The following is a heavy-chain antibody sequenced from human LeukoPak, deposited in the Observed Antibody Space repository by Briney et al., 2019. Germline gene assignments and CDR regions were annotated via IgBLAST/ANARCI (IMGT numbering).Heavy chain of an antibody. V-gene: IGHV1-2*02. CDR2: INPNSGGT. Sequence: ASVKVSCKASGYXFTGHYIHWVRQAPGQGLEWMGWINPNSGGTNYAQKLQGRVTMTTDTSTSTAYMELRSLRSDDTAVYYCARVRRLLWFGEFPLDYWGQGTLVTVSS. J-gene: IGHJ4*02. CDR1: GYXFTGHY. CDR3: ARVRRLLWFGEFPLDY. D-gene: IGHD3-10*01.